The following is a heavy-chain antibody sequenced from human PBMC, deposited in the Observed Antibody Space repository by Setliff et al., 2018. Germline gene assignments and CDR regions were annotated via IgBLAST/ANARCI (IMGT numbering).Heavy chain of an antibody. CDR2: VNPSGGKT. V-gene: IGHV1-46*01. D-gene: IGHD3-22*01. Sequence: ASVKVSCKTSGYGFTSHYFHWLRQAPGQGLEWMGIVNPSGGKTTLSQKFQGRVSMTADASTATVYMELHSMTSEDTAIYYCARAPWGDDYDSLYTWFDPWGQGSLVTVSS. CDR3: ARAPWGDDYDSLYTWFDP. J-gene: IGHJ5*02. CDR1: GYGFTSHY.